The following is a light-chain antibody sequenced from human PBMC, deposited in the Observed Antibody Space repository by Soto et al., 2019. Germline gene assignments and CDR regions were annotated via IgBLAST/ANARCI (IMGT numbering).Light chain of an antibody. CDR3: SSFTTSNTWM. CDR2: EVS. J-gene: IGLJ3*02. V-gene: IGLV2-14*01. CDR1: SSDVGGYNF. Sequence: QSVLTQPASVSGSPGQSITISCTGTSSDVGGYNFVPWYQQHPGNAPKLMIYEVSNRPSGVSDRFSGSKSGNTASLTISGLQAEDEADYYCSSFTTSNTWMFGGGTKVTVL.